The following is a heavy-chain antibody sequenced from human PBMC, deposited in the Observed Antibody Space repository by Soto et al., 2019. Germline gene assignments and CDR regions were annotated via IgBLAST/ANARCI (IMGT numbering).Heavy chain of an antibody. Sequence: QVQLQESGPGLVKPSETLSLTCTVSGGTISSWYWSWIRQPPGKGLDWIGYIYYSGSTNCNPSPKGRVTISVDTSKNQFSLKLSSVTAADTAVYYCARRYGSAIDYWGQGTLVTVSS. CDR3: ARRYGSAIDY. V-gene: IGHV4-59*08. D-gene: IGHD1-26*01. J-gene: IGHJ4*02. CDR1: GGTISSWY. CDR2: IYYSGST.